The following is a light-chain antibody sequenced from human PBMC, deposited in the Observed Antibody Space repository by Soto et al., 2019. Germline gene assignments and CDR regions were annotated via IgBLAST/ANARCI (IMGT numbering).Light chain of an antibody. CDR3: QQYISLYT. CDR2: KAS. Sequence: DIQMTQSPSTLSASVGDRVTITCRASQSISYWLAWYQQKPGKAPRLLIYKASSLQSGVPSRFSGSGSGTEFTITISSLQPDDFATYYCQQYISLYTFGQGTKLESK. V-gene: IGKV1-5*03. CDR1: QSISYW. J-gene: IGKJ2*01.